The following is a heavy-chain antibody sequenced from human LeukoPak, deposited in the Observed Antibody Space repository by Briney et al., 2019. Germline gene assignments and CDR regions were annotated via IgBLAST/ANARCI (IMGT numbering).Heavy chain of an antibody. CDR2: ISSSSSYI. V-gene: IGHV3-21*01. Sequence: GGSLRLSCAASGFTFSSYSMNWVRQAPGKGLEWVSSISSSSSYIYYADSVKGRFTISRDNAKNSLYLQMNSLRAEDTAVYYCARDFGVVVAATYFDYWGQGTLVTVSS. CDR3: ARDFGVVVAATYFDY. CDR1: GFTFSSYS. D-gene: IGHD2-15*01. J-gene: IGHJ4*02.